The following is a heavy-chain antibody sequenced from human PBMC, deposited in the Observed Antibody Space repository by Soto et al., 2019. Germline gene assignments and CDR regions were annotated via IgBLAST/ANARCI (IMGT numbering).Heavy chain of an antibody. CDR3: AILTLPGQYFQH. J-gene: IGHJ1*01. CDR1: GGSISSGGYY. V-gene: IGHV4-31*03. D-gene: IGHD2-15*01. Sequence: PSETLSLTCTVSGGSISSGGYYWSWIRQHPGKGLEWIGYIYYSGSTYYNPSLKSRVTISVDTSKNQFSLKLSSVTAADTAVYYCAILTLPGQYFQHWGQGTLVTVSS. CDR2: IYYSGST.